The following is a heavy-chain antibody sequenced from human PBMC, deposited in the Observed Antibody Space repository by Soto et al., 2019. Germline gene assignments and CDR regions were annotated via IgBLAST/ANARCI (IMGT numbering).Heavy chain of an antibody. Sequence: EVQLVESGGGLVQPGGSLRLSCAASGFTFSSYDMHWVRQATGKGLEWVSAIGTAGDTYYPGSVKGRFTISRENAKNSLYLQMNSLRAGDTAVYYCARAYCSTSCYLGFRWYYYYGMDVWGQGTTVTVSS. J-gene: IGHJ6*02. D-gene: IGHD2-2*01. V-gene: IGHV3-13*04. CDR3: ARAYCSTSCYLGFRWYYYYGMDV. CDR2: IGTAGDT. CDR1: GFTFSSYD.